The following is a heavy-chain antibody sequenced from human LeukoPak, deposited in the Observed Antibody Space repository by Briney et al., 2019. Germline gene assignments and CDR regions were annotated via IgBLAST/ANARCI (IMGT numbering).Heavy chain of an antibody. CDR1: GGSFSGYY. Sequence: PSETLSLTCAVYGGSFSGYYWSWIRQPPGKGLEWIGEINHSGSTNYNPSLKSRVTISVDTSKNQFSLKLSSVTAADTAVYYCARVRDIVVVPAAIVGWVDVWGQGTTVTVSS. J-gene: IGHJ6*02. CDR3: ARVRDIVVVPAAIVGWVDV. V-gene: IGHV4-34*01. CDR2: INHSGST. D-gene: IGHD2-2*02.